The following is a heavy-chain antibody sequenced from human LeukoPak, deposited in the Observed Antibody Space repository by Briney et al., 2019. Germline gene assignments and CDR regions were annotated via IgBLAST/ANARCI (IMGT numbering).Heavy chain of an antibody. CDR3: ARGYGSTSPFDY. J-gene: IGHJ4*02. Sequence: SETLSLTCAVYGGSFSGYYWSWIRQPPGKGLEWIGEINHSGSTNYNPSLKSRVTISVDTSKNQLSLKLSSVTAADTAVYYCARGYGSTSPFDYWGQGTLVTVSS. D-gene: IGHD2-2*01. CDR2: INHSGST. V-gene: IGHV4-34*01. CDR1: GGSFSGYY.